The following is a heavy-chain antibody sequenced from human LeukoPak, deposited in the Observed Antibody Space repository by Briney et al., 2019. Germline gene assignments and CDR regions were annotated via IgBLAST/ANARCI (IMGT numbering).Heavy chain of an antibody. CDR1: GFSLTTSGVG. CDR3: THRRELYDYGGHGFEH. J-gene: IGHJ4*02. Sequence: SGPTPVKPTQTLTLTCTFSGFSLTTSGVGVGWIRQPPGKALEWLASIYYNGDKRFSTSLRSRLTITKDTSKNQVVLTMTNMDPVDTATYYYTHRRELYDYGGHGFEHWGQGTLVTVSS. CDR2: IYYNGDK. D-gene: IGHD4/OR15-4a*01. V-gene: IGHV2-5*01.